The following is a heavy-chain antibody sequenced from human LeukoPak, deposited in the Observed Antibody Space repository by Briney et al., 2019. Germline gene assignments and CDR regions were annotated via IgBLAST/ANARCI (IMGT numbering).Heavy chain of an antibody. CDR2: ISYDGSVL. CDR3: ASATAPYFYMDV. CDR1: GFTFSSYA. V-gene: IGHV3-30*04. J-gene: IGHJ6*03. D-gene: IGHD2-15*01. Sequence: AGSLRLSCAASGFTFSSYAMNWVRQAPGKGLEWVSVISYDGSVLYYADSVKGRLTISRDNSKNALYLQMNSLRTEDTAVYYCASATAPYFYMDVWGKGTTVTISS.